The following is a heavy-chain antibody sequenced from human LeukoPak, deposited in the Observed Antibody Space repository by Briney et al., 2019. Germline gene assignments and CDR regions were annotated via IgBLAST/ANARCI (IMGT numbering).Heavy chain of an antibody. J-gene: IGHJ4*02. CDR3: ASELAAKYCSGGSCYATDY. Sequence: SETLSLTCTVSGGPISSSSYYWCWIRQPPGKGLERHGRIYYSGSTYYNPSLQSRVSISVDTHKNPYSLKLSSVAAADTAVYYCASELAAKYCSGGSCYATDYWGQGTLVTVSS. V-gene: IGHV4-39*01. CDR2: IYYSGST. CDR1: GGPISSSSYY. D-gene: IGHD2-15*01.